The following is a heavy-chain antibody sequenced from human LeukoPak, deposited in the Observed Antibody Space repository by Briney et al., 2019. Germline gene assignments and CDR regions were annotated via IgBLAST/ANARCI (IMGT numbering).Heavy chain of an antibody. J-gene: IGHJ4*02. D-gene: IGHD6-13*01. CDR3: ARGRYSSSWCDFDY. V-gene: IGHV1-8*01. CDR2: MNPNSGNT. Sequence: ASVKVSCKASGYTFTSYDINWVRQGTGQGLEWMGWMNPNSGNTGYAQKFQGRVTMTRNTSISTAYMELSSLRSEDTAVYYCARGRYSSSWCDFDYWGQGTLVTVSS. CDR1: GYTFTSYD.